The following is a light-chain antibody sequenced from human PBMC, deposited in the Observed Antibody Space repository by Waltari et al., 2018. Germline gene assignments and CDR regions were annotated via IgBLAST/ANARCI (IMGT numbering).Light chain of an antibody. CDR1: QSLLHSNGFNY. CDR2: LGS. J-gene: IGKJ1*01. CDR3: MQALQSPT. Sequence: DIVLPQSPLSLPVTPGEPSSFSCRSSQSLLHSNGFNYLDWYLQKPGQSPQLLIYLGSYRASGVPDRFSGSVSGTDFTLKISRVEAEDVGVYYCMQALQSPTFGQGTREEIK. V-gene: IGKV2-28*01.